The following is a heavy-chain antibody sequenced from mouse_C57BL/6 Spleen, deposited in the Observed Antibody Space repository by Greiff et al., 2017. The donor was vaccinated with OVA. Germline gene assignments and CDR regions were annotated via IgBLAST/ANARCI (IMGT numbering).Heavy chain of an antibody. CDR1: GYTFTSYG. J-gene: IGHJ4*01. V-gene: IGHV1-81*01. CDR3: ARESGYGRVYYAMDY. CDR2: IYPRSGNT. Sequence: QVQLQQSGAELARPGASVKLSCKASGYTFTSYGISWVKQRTGQGLEWIGEIYPRSGNTYYNEKFTGKATLTADKSSSTAYMELRSLTSEDSAVYFCARESGYGRVYYAMDYWGQGTSVTVSS. D-gene: IGHD1-1*01.